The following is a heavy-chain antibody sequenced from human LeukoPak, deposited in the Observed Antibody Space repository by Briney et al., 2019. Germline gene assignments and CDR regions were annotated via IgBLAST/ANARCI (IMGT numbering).Heavy chain of an antibody. CDR3: ANVGLINYDILTGPYNY. D-gene: IGHD3-9*01. Sequence: GGSLRLSCAASGFTFSSYWMHWVRQAPGKGLVWVSRINTDGSSTSYADSVKGRFTISRDNSKNTLYLQMNSLRAEDTAVYYCANVGLINYDILTGPYNYWGQGTLVTVSS. CDR2: INTDGSST. CDR1: GFTFSSYW. V-gene: IGHV3-74*01. J-gene: IGHJ4*02.